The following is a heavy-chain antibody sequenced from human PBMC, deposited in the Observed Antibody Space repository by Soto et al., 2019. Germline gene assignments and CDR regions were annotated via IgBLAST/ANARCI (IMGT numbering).Heavy chain of an antibody. J-gene: IGHJ3*02. CDR1: GFTFSSYS. D-gene: IGHD3-9*01. V-gene: IGHV3-48*01. CDR3: ARGVEMATIFRAFDI. CDR2: ISSSSTI. Sequence: GGSLRLSCAASGFTFSSYSMNWVRQAPGKGLEWVSYISSSSTIYYADSVKGRFTISRHNSKNTLYLQMNSLRAEDTAVYYCARGVEMATIFRAFDIWGQGTMVTVSS.